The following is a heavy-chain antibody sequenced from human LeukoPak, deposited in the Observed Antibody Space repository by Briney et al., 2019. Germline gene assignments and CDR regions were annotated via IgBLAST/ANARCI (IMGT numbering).Heavy chain of an antibody. CDR3: VREGEGPLSKDFDY. Sequence: ASVKVSCKSSGFTFTDHYIHWVRQSPGQGLEWMGYIGPHSTFTSSPQEFQGRVTMTRDASMSTAYMELTRLTSDDTAVYYCVREGEGPLSKDFDYWGQGTLVTVSS. CDR2: IGPHSTFT. CDR1: GFTFTDHY. V-gene: IGHV1-2*02. J-gene: IGHJ4*02. D-gene: IGHD2/OR15-2a*01.